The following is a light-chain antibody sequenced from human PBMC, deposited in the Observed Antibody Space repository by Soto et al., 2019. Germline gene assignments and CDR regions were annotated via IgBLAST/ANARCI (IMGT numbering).Light chain of an antibody. CDR1: QSVSSSY. J-gene: IGKJ3*01. Sequence: EIVLTQSPATLTLSPGERDIISCRSSQSVSSSYLAWYQQKPGQAPRLLIYGASSRATGIPDRFSGSGSGTDFTLTISRLEPEDFAVCYCQQYGSSPQFTFGPGTKVDI. CDR3: QQYGSSPQFT. V-gene: IGKV3-20*01. CDR2: GAS.